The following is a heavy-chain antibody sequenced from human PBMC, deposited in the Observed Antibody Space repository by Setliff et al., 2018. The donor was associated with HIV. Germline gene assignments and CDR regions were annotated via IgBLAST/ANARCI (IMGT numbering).Heavy chain of an antibody. CDR1: GFTFSSYS. CDR2: ISSSGNSI. J-gene: IGHJ6*03. D-gene: IGHD1-26*01. V-gene: IGHV3-48*01. CDR3: ARDRGLRGMLLSSKELGFYCMDV. Sequence: GGSLRLSCAASGFTFSSYSMNWVRQAPGKGLEWVSYISSSGNSIYYADSVKGRFSISRDNAKNSLYLQMNSLRAEDTAVYYCARDRGLRGMLLSSKELGFYCMDVWGKGTTVTVSS.